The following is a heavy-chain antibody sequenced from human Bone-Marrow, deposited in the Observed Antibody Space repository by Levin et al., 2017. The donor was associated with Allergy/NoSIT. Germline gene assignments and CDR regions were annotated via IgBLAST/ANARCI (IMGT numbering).Heavy chain of an antibody. CDR2: INHSGST. D-gene: IGHD7-27*01. CDR3: ARKGELTGESYWYFDF. V-gene: IGHV4-34*04. CDR1: GGSFSGYY. J-gene: IGHJ2*01. Sequence: SETLSLTCAVYGGSFSGYYWSWIRQPPGKGLEWIGEINHSGSTNHNPSLKSRATISVDTSKNQFSLKLTSVTAADTAVYYCARKGELTGESYWYFDFWGRGTLVTVSS.